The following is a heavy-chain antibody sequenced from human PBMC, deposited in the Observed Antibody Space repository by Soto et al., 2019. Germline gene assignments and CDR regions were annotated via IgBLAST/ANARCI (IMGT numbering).Heavy chain of an antibody. CDR1: EYTLTELS. J-gene: IGHJ4*02. CDR3: ATVYYYGSSGYYFNFDY. Sequence: ASVKVSCKVSEYTLTELSVHWVRQTPGKGLEWMGGFDPEDGETIYAQKFQGRVTMTEDTSTDTTYMELSSLRSEDTAVYYCATVYYYGSSGYYFNFDYWGQGTLVTV. V-gene: IGHV1-24*01. D-gene: IGHD3-22*01. CDR2: FDPEDGET.